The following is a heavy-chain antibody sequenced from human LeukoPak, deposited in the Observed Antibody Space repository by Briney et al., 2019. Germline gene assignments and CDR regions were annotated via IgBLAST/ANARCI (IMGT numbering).Heavy chain of an antibody. J-gene: IGHJ6*02. Sequence: SETLSLTCTVSGGSISSSSYYWGWIRQPPGKGLEWIGSIYYRGSTYYNPSLKSRVTISVDTSKNQFSLKLSSVTAADTAVYYCARVAYDSSGYYYRSYYYGMDVWGQGTTVTVSS. D-gene: IGHD3-22*01. CDR1: GGSISSSSYY. V-gene: IGHV4-39*07. CDR2: IYYRGST. CDR3: ARVAYDSSGYYYRSYYYGMDV.